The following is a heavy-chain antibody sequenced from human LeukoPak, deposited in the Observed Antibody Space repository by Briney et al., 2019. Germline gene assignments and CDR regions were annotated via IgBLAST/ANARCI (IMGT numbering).Heavy chain of an antibody. CDR2: IIPIFGTA. V-gene: IGHV1-69*05. CDR3: ARDRTNWFDP. Sequence: SVKVSCKASGGTFSSYAISWVRQAPGQGLGWMGGIIPIFGTANYAQKFQGRVTMTTDTSTSTAYMELRSLRSDDTAVYYCARDRTNWFDPWGQGTLVTVSS. J-gene: IGHJ5*02. D-gene: IGHD2-8*01. CDR1: GGTFSSYA.